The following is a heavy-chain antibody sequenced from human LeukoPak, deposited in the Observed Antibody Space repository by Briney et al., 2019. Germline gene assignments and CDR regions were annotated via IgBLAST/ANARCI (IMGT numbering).Heavy chain of an antibody. CDR3: ARDLYCGGDCYYMAYFAY. CDR1: GFTFSSYS. D-gene: IGHD2-21*02. J-gene: IGHJ4*02. Sequence: GGSLRLSCAASGFTFSSYSMNWVRQAPGKGLELVSSISSSSSYIYYADSVKGRFTISRDNAKNSLYLQMNSLRAEDTAVYYCARDLYCGGDCYYMAYFAYWGQGTLVTVSS. V-gene: IGHV3-21*01. CDR2: ISSSSSYI.